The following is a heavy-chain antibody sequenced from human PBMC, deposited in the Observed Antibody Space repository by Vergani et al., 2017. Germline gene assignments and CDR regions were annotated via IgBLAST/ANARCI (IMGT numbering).Heavy chain of an antibody. CDR1: GGSFSGYY. CDR2: INHSGST. Sequence: QVQLQQWGAGLLKPSETLSLTCAVYGGSFSGYYWSWIRQPPGKGLEWIGEINHSGSTNYNPSLKSRVTISVDTCKNQFSLKLSSVTAADTAVYYCARGLGYDILTGYPESNWFDPWGQGTLVTVSS. J-gene: IGHJ5*02. D-gene: IGHD3-9*01. CDR3: ARGLGYDILTGYPESNWFDP. V-gene: IGHV4-34*01.